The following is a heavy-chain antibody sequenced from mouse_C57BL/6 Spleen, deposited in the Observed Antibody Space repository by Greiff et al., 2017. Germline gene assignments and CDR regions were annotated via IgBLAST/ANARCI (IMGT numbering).Heavy chain of an antibody. CDR1: GFTFSSYG. V-gene: IGHV5-6*02. J-gene: IGHJ3*01. D-gene: IGHD2-4*01. CDR3: ARPHYDYDWFAY. Sequence: EVKLVESGGDLVKPGGSLKLSCAASGFTFSSYGMSWVRQTPDKRLEWVATISSGGSYTYYPDSVKGRFTISRDNAKNTLYLQMSSLKSEDTAMYYCARPHYDYDWFAYWGQGTLVTVSA. CDR2: ISSGGSYT.